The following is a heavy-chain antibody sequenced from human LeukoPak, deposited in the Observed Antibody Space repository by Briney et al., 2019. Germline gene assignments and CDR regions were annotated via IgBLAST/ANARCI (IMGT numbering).Heavy chain of an antibody. CDR3: ATHHYCTNGVCYQIDY. CDR1: GYTFTSYA. D-gene: IGHD2-8*01. Sequence: ASVKVSCKASGYTFTSYAMNWVRQAPGQGLEWMGWINTNTGNPTYAQGFTGRFVFSLDTSVSTAYLQISSLKVEDTAVYYCATHHYCTNGVCYQIDYWGQGTLVTVSS. V-gene: IGHV7-4-1*02. CDR2: INTNTGNP. J-gene: IGHJ4*02.